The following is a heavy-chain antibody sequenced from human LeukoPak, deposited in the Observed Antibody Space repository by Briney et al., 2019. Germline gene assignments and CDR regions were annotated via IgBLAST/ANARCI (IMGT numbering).Heavy chain of an antibody. Sequence: ASVKVSCKASGYTFTGYYMHWVRQAPGQGLEWMGWINPNSGGTNYAQKFQGRVNMTRDTSISTAYMELSRLRSDDTAVYYCARDRAPYYDILTGYYGLYNWFDPWGQGTLVTVSS. V-gene: IGHV1-2*02. D-gene: IGHD3-9*01. CDR1: GYTFTGYY. CDR3: ARDRAPYYDILTGYYGLYNWFDP. J-gene: IGHJ5*02. CDR2: INPNSGGT.